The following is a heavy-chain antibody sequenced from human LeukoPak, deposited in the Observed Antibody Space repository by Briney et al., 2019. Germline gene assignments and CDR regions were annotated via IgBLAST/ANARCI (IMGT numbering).Heavy chain of an antibody. CDR2: IYYSGST. V-gene: IGHV4-59*01. J-gene: IGHJ5*02. CDR3: AGASLCSYGNWFDP. Sequence: SETLSLTCTVSGGSISSYYWSWIRQPPGKGLEWIGYIYYSGSTNYNPSLKSRVTISVDTSKNQFSLKLSSVTAADTAVYYRAGASLCSYGNWFDPWGQGTLVTVSS. D-gene: IGHD1-26*01. CDR1: GGSISSYY.